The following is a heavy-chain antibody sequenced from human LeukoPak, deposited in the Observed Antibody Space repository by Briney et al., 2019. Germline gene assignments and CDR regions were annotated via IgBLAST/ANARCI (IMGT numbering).Heavy chain of an antibody. CDR3: ATGVRMDNWDDEYLGFPTYFDF. CDR2: ITTYNNNT. Sequence: ASVKVSCKTSGYTFASYAISWVRQAPGQGLEWMGWITTYNNNTKYAQKFQGRVTTTEDTSTDTAYMELSSLRSDDTAVYYCATGVRMDNWDDEYLGFPTYFDFWGQGTLVTVSS. J-gene: IGHJ4*02. V-gene: IGHV1-18*01. D-gene: IGHD1-1*01. CDR1: GYTFASYA.